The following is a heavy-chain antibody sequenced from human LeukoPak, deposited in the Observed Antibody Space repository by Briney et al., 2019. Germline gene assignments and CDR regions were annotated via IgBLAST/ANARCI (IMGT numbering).Heavy chain of an antibody. CDR2: INQDGSEK. J-gene: IGHJ4*02. CDR3: ARDQTPFV. V-gene: IGHV3-7*01. CDR1: GFTFSDYW. Sequence: GSLRLSCTVSGFTFSDYWMSWVRQAPGKGLEWVANINQDGSEKYYVDSVKGRFTISRDNAKNSLYLQMNSLRAEDTAVYYCARDQTPFVWGQGTLVTVSS.